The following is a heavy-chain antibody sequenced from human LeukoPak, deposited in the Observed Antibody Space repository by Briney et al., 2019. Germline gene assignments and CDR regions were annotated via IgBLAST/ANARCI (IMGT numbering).Heavy chain of an antibody. CDR3: ARDRQRPVWGSGSYPDAFDI. CDR2: ISGSGGST. J-gene: IGHJ3*02. V-gene: IGHV3-23*01. CDR1: GFTFSSYA. D-gene: IGHD3-10*01. Sequence: GGSLRLSCAASGFTFSSYAMSWVRQAPGKGLEWVSAISGSGGSTYYADSVKGRFTISRDNSKNTLYLQMNSLRAEDTAVYYCARDRQRPVWGSGSYPDAFDIWGQGTMVTVSS.